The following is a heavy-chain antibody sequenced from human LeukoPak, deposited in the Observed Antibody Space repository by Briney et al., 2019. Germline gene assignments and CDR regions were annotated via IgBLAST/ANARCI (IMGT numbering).Heavy chain of an antibody. Sequence: PGGSLRLSCAASGFTFSTHGMHWVRQTPGKGLQWVAFIRIDGSDTKYADSVKGRFTIFRDNSKNTLYLQMNFLRPEDTAMYYCAKDQSHHDSSGSLYDPWGREPWSPSPQ. CDR2: IRIDGSDT. CDR1: GFTFSTHG. CDR3: AKDQSHHDSSGSLYDP. V-gene: IGHV3-30*02. D-gene: IGHD3-22*01. J-gene: IGHJ5*02.